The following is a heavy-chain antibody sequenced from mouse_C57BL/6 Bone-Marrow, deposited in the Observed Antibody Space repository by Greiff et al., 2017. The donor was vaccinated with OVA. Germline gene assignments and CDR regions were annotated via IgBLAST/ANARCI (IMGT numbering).Heavy chain of an antibody. CDR2: IDPETGGT. V-gene: IGHV1-15*01. Sequence: QVQLKESGAELVRPGASVTLSCKASGYTFTDYEMHWVKQTPVHGLEWIGAIDPETGGTAYNQKFKGKAILTADKSSSIAYMELRSLTSEDSAVYYCTRGYSNYYAIDYWGQGTSVTVSS. J-gene: IGHJ4*01. CDR1: GYTFTDYE. D-gene: IGHD2-5*01. CDR3: TRGYSNYYAIDY.